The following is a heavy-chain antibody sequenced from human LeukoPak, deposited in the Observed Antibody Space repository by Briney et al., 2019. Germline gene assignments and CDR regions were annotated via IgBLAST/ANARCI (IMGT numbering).Heavy chain of an antibody. CDR3: ARRAVAGTGLDY. J-gene: IGHJ4*02. Sequence: ASVKVSCKASGYTFTGYYIHWVRQAPGQGLEWMGWINPNSGGTNYAQKFQGSVTMTRDTSISTAYMELPRLRSDDTAVYYCARRAVAGTGLDYWGQGTLVTVSS. CDR1: GYTFTGYY. V-gene: IGHV1-2*02. D-gene: IGHD6-19*01. CDR2: INPNSGGT.